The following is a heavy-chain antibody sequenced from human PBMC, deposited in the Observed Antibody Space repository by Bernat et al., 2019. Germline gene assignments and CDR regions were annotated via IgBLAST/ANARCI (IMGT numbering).Heavy chain of an antibody. D-gene: IGHD2-2*01. V-gene: IGHV3-53*02. Sequence: EVQLVETGGDLIQPGGSLRLSCAASGIIVSSNYMSWIRQAPGKGLEWVSVIYSGGSTYYADSVKGRFTISRDNSKNTLYLQMNSLRAEDTAVYYCARFIVVVPAAIENAFDIWGQGTMVTVSS. CDR1: GIIVSSNY. CDR2: IYSGGST. J-gene: IGHJ3*02. CDR3: ARFIVVVPAAIENAFDI.